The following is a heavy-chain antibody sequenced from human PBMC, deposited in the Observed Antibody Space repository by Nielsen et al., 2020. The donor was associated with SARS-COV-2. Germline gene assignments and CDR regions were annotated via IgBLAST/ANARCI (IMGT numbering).Heavy chain of an antibody. CDR3: ASVGWYSSGWYVDY. J-gene: IGHJ4*02. CDR2: INHSGST. CDR1: GGSFSGYY. Sequence: SETLSLTCAVYGGSFSGYYWSWIRQPPGKGLEWIGEINHSGSTNYNPSLKSRVTISVDTSKNQFSLKLSSVTAADTAVYYCASVGWYSSGWYVDYWGQGTLVTVSS. V-gene: IGHV4-34*01. D-gene: IGHD6-19*01.